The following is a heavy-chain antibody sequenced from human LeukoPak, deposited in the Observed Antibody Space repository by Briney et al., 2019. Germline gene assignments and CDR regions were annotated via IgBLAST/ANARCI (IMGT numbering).Heavy chain of an antibody. V-gene: IGHV4-59*01. Sequence: SETLSLTCAVYGGSFSGYYWSWIRQPPGKGLEWIGYIYYSGSTNYNPSLKSRVTISVDTSKNQFSLKLSSVTAADTAVYYCARDSYYYDNAFDIWGQGTMVTVSS. CDR2: IYYSGST. J-gene: IGHJ3*02. CDR3: ARDSYYYDNAFDI. D-gene: IGHD3-22*01. CDR1: GGSFSGYY.